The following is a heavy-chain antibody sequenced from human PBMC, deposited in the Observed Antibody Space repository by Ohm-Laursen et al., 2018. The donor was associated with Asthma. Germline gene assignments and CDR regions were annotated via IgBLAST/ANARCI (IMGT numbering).Heavy chain of an antibody. J-gene: IGHJ6*02. CDR2: ISWNSGSI. D-gene: IGHD6-13*01. V-gene: IGHV3-9*01. CDR3: AKGLAAAVDYGMDV. Sequence: SLRLSCAASGFTFDDYAMHWVRQAPGKGLEWVSGISWNSGSIGYEDSVKGRFTISRDNAKNSLYLRMNSLRVEDTALYYCAKGLAAAVDYGMDVWGQGTTVTVSS. CDR1: GFTFDDYA.